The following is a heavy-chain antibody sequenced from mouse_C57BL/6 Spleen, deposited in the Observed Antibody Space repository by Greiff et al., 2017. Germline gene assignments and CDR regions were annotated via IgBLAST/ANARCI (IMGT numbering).Heavy chain of an antibody. J-gene: IGHJ2*01. CDR1: GYTFTSYW. CDR2: IDPSDSYT. CDR3: ARRCGGDDSNYRDYFDY. V-gene: IGHV1-50*01. Sequence: QVQLKQSGAELVKPGASVKLSCKASGYTFTSYWMQWVKQRPGQGLEWIGEIDPSDSYTNYNQKFKGKATLTVDTSSSTAYMQLSSLTSEDSAVYYCARRCGGDDSNYRDYFDYWGQGTTLTVSS. D-gene: IGHD2-5*01.